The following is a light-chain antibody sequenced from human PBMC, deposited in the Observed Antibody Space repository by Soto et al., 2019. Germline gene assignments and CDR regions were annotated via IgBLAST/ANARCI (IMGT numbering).Light chain of an antibody. CDR1: SSNIGASFD. CDR3: QSFDSSLNISI. Sequence: QSVLTQPPSVSGAPGQRVTISCTGRSSNIGASFDVYWYRHLPGTAPKLLIYDNTNRPSGVPDRFSGSKSGTSASLAITGLQADDEADYYCQSFDSSLNISIFGGGTKLTVL. V-gene: IGLV1-40*01. CDR2: DNT. J-gene: IGLJ2*01.